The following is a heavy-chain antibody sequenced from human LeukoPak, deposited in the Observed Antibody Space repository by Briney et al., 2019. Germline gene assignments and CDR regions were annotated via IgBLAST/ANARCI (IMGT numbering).Heavy chain of an antibody. CDR2: ISGSGGAT. J-gene: IGHJ4*02. CDR1: GFTCSRYP. D-gene: IGHD1-26*01. CDR3: GKYVLTTVGANDY. V-gene: IGHV3-23*01. Sequence: GGSLRLSCAASGFTCSRYPMNWVRQAPGKGLEWVSDISGSGGATFYGDSVQGRFTISRDNSRDTLYLQMNSLTAEETAVYYCGKYVLTTVGANDYCGEGTLVTVSS.